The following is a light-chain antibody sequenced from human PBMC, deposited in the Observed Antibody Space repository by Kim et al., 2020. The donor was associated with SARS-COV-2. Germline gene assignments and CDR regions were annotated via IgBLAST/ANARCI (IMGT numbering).Light chain of an antibody. CDR3: QQYKTDPYT. CDR1: QDITTY. V-gene: IGKV1-16*02. J-gene: IGKJ2*01. CDR2: GAS. Sequence: DVQLTQSPSSLSVSLGDRVTITCRASQDITTYLGWFQQRPGRAPRFLIYGASSLQSGVPSQFSGSGSGTDFTLTISSLQPEDFATYYCQQYKTDPYTFGQGTKLEI.